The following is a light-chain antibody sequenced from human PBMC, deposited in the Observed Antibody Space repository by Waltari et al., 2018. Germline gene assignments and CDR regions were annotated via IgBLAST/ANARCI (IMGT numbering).Light chain of an antibody. J-gene: IGKJ3*01. CDR2: GAS. Sequence: EIVMTQSPATLSVSPGERATISCRASQSVSSNLAWYQQKPGQAPRLLIYGASTRATGIPARFSGSGSGTEFTLTISSLQSEDFAVYYCQQYNNWPPAVTFGPGTKVDIK. CDR1: QSVSSN. CDR3: QQYNNWPPAVT. V-gene: IGKV3-15*01.